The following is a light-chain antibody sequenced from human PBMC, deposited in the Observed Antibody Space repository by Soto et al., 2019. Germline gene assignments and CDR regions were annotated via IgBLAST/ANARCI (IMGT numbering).Light chain of an antibody. J-gene: IGKJ3*01. V-gene: IGKV1-39*01. CDR1: QSISSH. CDR3: QQRYSMPLT. CDR2: EAS. Sequence: DIQMTQSPSSLSASVGDRVTITCRASQSISSHLNWYQQKPVKAPQLLIYEASSLQGGVPSMFSGSGSGTDFTLTISRLQADDFAIYYCQQRYSMPLTFGPGTRVDIK.